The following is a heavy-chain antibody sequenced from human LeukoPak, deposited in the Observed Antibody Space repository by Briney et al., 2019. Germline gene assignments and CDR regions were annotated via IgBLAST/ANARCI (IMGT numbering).Heavy chain of an antibody. D-gene: IGHD6-13*01. J-gene: IGHJ4*02. CDR2: ISSSGSTI. V-gene: IGHV3-48*03. Sequence: GGSLRLSCAASGFTFSSYEMNWVRQAPGEGLEWVSYISSSGSTIYYADSVKGRFTISRDNAKNSLYLQMNSLRAEDTAVYYCAKIAAPGTYFDYWGQGTLVTVSS. CDR3: AKIAAPGTYFDY. CDR1: GFTFSSYE.